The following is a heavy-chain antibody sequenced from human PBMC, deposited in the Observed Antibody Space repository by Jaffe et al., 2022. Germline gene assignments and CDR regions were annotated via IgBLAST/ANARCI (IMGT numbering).Heavy chain of an antibody. CDR2: IYHSGST. J-gene: IGHJ4*02. Sequence: QVQLQESGPGLVKPSETLSLTCAVSGYSISSGYYWGWIRQPPGKGLEWIGSIYHSGSTYYNPSLKSRVTISVDTSKNQFSLKLSSVTAADTAVYYCARRPRSGSSWWLDYWGQGTLVTVSS. D-gene: IGHD6-13*01. V-gene: IGHV4-38-2*01. CDR1: GYSISSGYY. CDR3: ARRPRSGSSWWLDY.